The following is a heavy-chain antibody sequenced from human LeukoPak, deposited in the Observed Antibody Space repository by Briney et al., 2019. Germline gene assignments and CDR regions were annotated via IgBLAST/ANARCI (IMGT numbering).Heavy chain of an antibody. CDR3: ARVFGNWYYFDS. CDR1: GGSLISSSFY. CDR2: VYYSGTP. V-gene: IGHV4-39*07. J-gene: IGHJ4*02. Sequence: SETLSLTCTASGGSLISSSFYWGWVRQPPGKGLEWIGSVYYSGTPYHNPSLKSRVTMSVDTSKNQFSLNLSSVTAADTAMYYCARVFGNWYYFDSWGQGALVTVSS. D-gene: IGHD1-1*01.